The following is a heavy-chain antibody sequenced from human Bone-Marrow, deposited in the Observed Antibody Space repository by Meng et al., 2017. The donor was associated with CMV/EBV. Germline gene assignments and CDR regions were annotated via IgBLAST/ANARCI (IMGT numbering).Heavy chain of an antibody. CDR2: INWNGGST. CDR1: GFTFDDYG. J-gene: IGHJ4*02. V-gene: IGHV3-20*04. Sequence: GGSLRLSCAASGFTFDDYGMSWVRQAPGKGLEWVSGINWNGGSTGYADSVKGRFTISRDNAKNSLYLQMNSLRAEDTALYYCARDNRGYDSSGYFEFDYWGQGTLVTVSS. CDR3: ARDNRGYDSSGYFEFDY. D-gene: IGHD3-22*01.